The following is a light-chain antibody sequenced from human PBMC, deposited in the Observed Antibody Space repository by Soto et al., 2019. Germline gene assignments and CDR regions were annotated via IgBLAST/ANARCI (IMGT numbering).Light chain of an antibody. CDR3: ETWDTSLSAGRV. CDR2: ETN. Sequence: QSVLTPPPSVSAAPGQTVTISCSGSSSNIGNNYVSWYQHLPGAAPKLLIYETNRRPAGIPDRFSGSKSGTSATLAITGLQTADEADYYCETWDTSLSAGRVFGPGTKLTVL. CDR1: SSNIGNNY. V-gene: IGLV1-51*02. J-gene: IGLJ1*01.